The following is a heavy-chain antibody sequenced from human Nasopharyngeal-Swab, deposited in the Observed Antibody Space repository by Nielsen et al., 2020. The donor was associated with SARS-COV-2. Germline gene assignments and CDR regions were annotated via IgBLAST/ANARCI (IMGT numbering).Heavy chain of an antibody. CDR3: ATHNDYRFEN. J-gene: IGHJ4*02. Sequence: GESLKISCAASGSTIGSYYMSWVRQAPGKGLEWVTILSVVGNTFYIESVKGRFTISRDDAMNSLYLQMNSLRAEDTAVYYCATHNDYRFENWGQGTLVSVSS. CDR1: GSTIGSYY. CDR2: LSVVGNT. V-gene: IGHV3-53*01. D-gene: IGHD4-11*01.